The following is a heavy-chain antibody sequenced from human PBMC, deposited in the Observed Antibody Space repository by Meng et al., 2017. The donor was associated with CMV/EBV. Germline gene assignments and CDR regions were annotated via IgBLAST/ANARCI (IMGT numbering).Heavy chain of an antibody. Sequence: GGSLRLSCAASGFTFSSYWMSWVRQAPGKGLEWVANIKQDGSEKYYVDSVKGRFTISRDNAKNSLYLQMNSLRAEDTAVYYCVRDRQWLRFLWSYGMDVWGQGTTVTVSS. D-gene: IGHD5-12*01. CDR2: IKQDGSEK. V-gene: IGHV3-7*01. CDR1: GFTFSSYW. J-gene: IGHJ6*02. CDR3: VRDRQWLRFLWSYGMDV.